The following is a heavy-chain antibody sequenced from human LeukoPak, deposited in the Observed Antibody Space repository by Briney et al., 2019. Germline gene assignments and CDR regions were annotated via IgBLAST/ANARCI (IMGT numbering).Heavy chain of an antibody. CDR1: GFTFSDYY. CDR3: ARDSLKQQLNYFDY. D-gene: IGHD6-13*01. Sequence: GGSLRLSCATSGFTFSDYYMSWIRQAPGKGLEWVSYISSSGSTIYYADSVKGRFTISRDNAKNSLYLQMNSLRAEDTAVYYCARDSLKQQLNYFDYWGQGTLVTVSS. J-gene: IGHJ4*02. CDR2: ISSSGSTI. V-gene: IGHV3-11*01.